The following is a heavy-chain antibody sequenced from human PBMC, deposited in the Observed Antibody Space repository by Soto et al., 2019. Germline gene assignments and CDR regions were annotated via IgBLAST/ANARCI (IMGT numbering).Heavy chain of an antibody. CDR1: GYTFTSYA. J-gene: IGHJ6*02. V-gene: IGHV1-3*05. CDR3: ARETGIAAACTSAYYGMDV. CDR2: INAGNGNT. Sequence: QVQLVQSGAEEKKPGASVKVSCKASGYTFTSYAMHWVRQAPGQRLEWMGWINAGNGNTKYSQKFQGRVTITRDTSASTAYMELSSLRSEDTAVYYCARETGIAAACTSAYYGMDVWGQGTTVTVSS. D-gene: IGHD6-13*01.